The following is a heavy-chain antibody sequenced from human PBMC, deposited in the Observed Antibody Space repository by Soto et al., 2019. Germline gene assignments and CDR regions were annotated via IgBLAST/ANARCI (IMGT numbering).Heavy chain of an antibody. J-gene: IGHJ6*03. CDR3: AREAEDIVVVPAASDYYYYMDV. CDR1: GGSISSYY. CDR2: IYYSGST. Sequence: SSETLSLTCTVSGGSISSYYWSWIRQPPGKGLEWIGYIYYSGSTNYNPSLKSRVTISVDTSKNQFSLKLSSVTAADTAVYYCAREAEDIVVVPAASDYYYYMDVWGKGTTVTVSS. D-gene: IGHD2-2*01. V-gene: IGHV4-59*01.